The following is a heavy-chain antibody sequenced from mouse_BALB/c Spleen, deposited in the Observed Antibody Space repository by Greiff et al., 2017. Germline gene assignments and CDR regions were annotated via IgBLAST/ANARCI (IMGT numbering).Heavy chain of an antibody. D-gene: IGHD1-2*01. CDR1: GDSITSGY. Sequence: EVQLKESGPSLVKPSQTLSLTCSVTGDSITSGYWNWIRKFPGNKLEYMGYISYSGSTYYNPSLKSRISITRDTSKNQYYLQLNSVTTEDTATYYCARGGGHYYGYYAMDYWGQGTSVTVSS. J-gene: IGHJ4*01. CDR3: ARGGGHYYGYYAMDY. CDR2: ISYSGST. V-gene: IGHV3-8*02.